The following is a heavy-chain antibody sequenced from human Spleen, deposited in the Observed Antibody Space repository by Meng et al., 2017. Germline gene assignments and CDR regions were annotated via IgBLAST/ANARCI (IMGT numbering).Heavy chain of an antibody. CDR1: GFTFSGYS. D-gene: IGHD3-9*01. CDR3: ARAPLRYFDWLLSDAFDI. J-gene: IGHJ3*02. V-gene: IGHV3-21*01. Sequence: GGSLRLSCAASGFTFSGYSMNWVRQAPGKGLEWVSSISTSGDYIFHADSVKGRFTISRDNAKNSLYLQMNSLRAEDTAVYYCARAPLRYFDWLLSDAFDIWGQGTMVTVSS. CDR2: ISTSGDYI.